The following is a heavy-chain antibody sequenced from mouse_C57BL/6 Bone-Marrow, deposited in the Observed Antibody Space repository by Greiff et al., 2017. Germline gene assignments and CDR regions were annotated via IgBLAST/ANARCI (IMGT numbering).Heavy chain of an antibody. CDR3: ARDDVVSHFDY. D-gene: IGHD1-1*01. J-gene: IGHJ2*01. CDR2: ISDGGSYT. Sequence: EVHLVESGGGLVKPGGSLKLSCAASGFTFSSYAMSWVRQTPEKRLEWVATISDGGSYTYYPDNVKGRFTISRDNAKNNLYLQMRHLESEDTAMYYCARDDVVSHFDYWGQGTTLTVSS. CDR1: GFTFSSYA. V-gene: IGHV5-4*01.